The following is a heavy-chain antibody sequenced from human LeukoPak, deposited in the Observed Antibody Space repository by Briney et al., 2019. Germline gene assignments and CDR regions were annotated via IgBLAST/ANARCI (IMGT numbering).Heavy chain of an antibody. CDR3: ARGVVVVVADTYNWFDP. CDR2: ISSSSSTI. V-gene: IGHV3-48*04. D-gene: IGHD2-15*01. CDR1: GFTFSSYS. Sequence: GGSLRLSCAASGFTFSSYSMNWVRQAPGKGLEWVSYISSSSSTIYYADSVKGRFIISRDNAKNSLYLQMNSLRAEDTAVYYCARGVVVVVADTYNWFDPWGQGTLVTVSS. J-gene: IGHJ5*02.